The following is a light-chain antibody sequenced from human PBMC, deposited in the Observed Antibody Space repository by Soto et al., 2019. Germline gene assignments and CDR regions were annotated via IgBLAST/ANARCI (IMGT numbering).Light chain of an antibody. J-gene: IGKJ1*01. CDR2: DVS. V-gene: IGKV1-5*01. CDR3: QHYNSYSWT. Sequence: DIQMTQSPSTLSASVGDRVTITCRASQSISTWLAWYQQKPGKAPKVLIYDVSRLESGVPPRFSGSGSGTEFTLTISSLQPADFATYYCQHYNSYSWTFGQGTKVEIK. CDR1: QSISTW.